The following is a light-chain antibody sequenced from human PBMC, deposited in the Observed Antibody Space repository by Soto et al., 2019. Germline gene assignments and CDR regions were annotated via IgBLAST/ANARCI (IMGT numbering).Light chain of an antibody. Sequence: DIVMTQSPDSLAVSLGERATINCRSSQSLLYNSNNKNYLAWYQQKPGQPPKLLIYWASTRQSGVPDRFSGSGSGTDFTLTINSLQAEDVAVYYCQQYYNTPYTFGQGTKLEIK. J-gene: IGKJ2*01. CDR2: WAS. V-gene: IGKV4-1*01. CDR3: QQYYNTPYT. CDR1: QSLLYNSNNKNY.